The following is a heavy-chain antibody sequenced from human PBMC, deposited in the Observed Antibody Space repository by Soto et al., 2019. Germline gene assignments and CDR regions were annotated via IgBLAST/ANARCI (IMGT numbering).Heavy chain of an antibody. CDR2: IYHSGST. J-gene: IGHJ3*02. V-gene: IGHV4-30-2*01. D-gene: IGHD1-26*01. CDR3: ARVGGLQDAFDI. CDR1: GGSISSGGYS. Sequence: NPSETLSLTCAVSGGSISSGGYSWSWIRQPPGKGLEWIGYIYHSGSTYYNPSLKSRVTISVDRSKNQFSLKLSSVTAADTAVYYCARVGGLQDAFDIWGQGTMVTVSS.